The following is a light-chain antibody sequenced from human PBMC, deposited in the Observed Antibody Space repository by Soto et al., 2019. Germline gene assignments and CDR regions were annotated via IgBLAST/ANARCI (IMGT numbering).Light chain of an antibody. V-gene: IGKV3-20*01. J-gene: IGKJ4*01. Sequence: EIVLTQSPGTLSLSPGERATLSCRASQSVSSSYLDWYQQKRGQAPRLLVYGASSRATGIPDRFSGSGSGTDFTLTISRLEPADLAVYYCQQYGSSPTFGGGTKVEIK. CDR3: QQYGSSPT. CDR2: GAS. CDR1: QSVSSSY.